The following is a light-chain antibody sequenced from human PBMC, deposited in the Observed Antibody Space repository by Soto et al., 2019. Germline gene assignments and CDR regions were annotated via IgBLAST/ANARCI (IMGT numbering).Light chain of an antibody. CDR2: GAS. Sequence: EIVMTQSPATLSVSPGERATLSCRASQSVSGNLAWYQQKPGQAPRLLIYGASTRATGIPARFSGSGSGTQSTLTISSLQSEDFAVYYCQQYNNWPPLTFGGGTKVEIK. J-gene: IGKJ4*01. CDR1: QSVSGN. V-gene: IGKV3-15*01. CDR3: QQYNNWPPLT.